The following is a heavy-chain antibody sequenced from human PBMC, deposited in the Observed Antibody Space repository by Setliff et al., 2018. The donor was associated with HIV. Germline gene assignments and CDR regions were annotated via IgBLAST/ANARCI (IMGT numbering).Heavy chain of an antibody. CDR2: ISYDGSNE. J-gene: IGHJ5*02. V-gene: IGHV3-30*04. CDR1: GFTFSSYA. Sequence: GGSLRLSCAASGFTFSSYAMHWVRQAPGKGLEWVAVISYDGSNESYADSVKGRFTISRDNSKNTLYLQMNSLRAEDTAVYYCAALKGYSYGRGCFDPWGQGTLVTVSS. CDR3: AALKGYSYGRGCFDP. D-gene: IGHD5-18*01.